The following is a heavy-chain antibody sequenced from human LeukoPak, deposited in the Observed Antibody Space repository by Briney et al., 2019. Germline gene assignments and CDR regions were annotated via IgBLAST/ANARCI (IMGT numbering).Heavy chain of an antibody. Sequence: GGSLRLSCAASGFAFSNYAMSWVRQGPGKGLEWVSAISASGGNTYYADSVKGRFTISRDNSKNTLYLQMNSLRAEDTAVYYCANGRGSSSWYYFDYWGQGTLVTVSS. CDR3: ANGRGSSSWYYFDY. CDR2: ISASGGNT. CDR1: GFAFSNYA. J-gene: IGHJ4*02. D-gene: IGHD6-13*01. V-gene: IGHV3-23*01.